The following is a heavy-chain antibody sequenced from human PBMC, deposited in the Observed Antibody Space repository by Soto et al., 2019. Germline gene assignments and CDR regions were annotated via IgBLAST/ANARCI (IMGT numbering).Heavy chain of an antibody. D-gene: IGHD6-13*01. V-gene: IGHV3-23*01. J-gene: IGHJ4*02. CDR2: ISGSGDST. CDR3: ARRGPGTYFDY. CDR1: GSTFSSYA. Sequence: PGGSLRLSCAASGSTFSSYAMSWVRQAPGKGLEWVSAISGSGDSTYYADSVKGRFTISRDNSKNTLYLQMNSLRTEDTAVYYCARRGPGTYFDYWGQGTLVTVSS.